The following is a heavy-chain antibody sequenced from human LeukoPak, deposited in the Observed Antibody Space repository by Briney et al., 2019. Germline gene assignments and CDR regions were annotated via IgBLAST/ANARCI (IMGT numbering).Heavy chain of an antibody. CDR1: GFTFSSYA. CDR3: ARPRLEYCSGGSCFDAFDI. V-gene: IGHV3-23*01. Sequence: GGSLRLSCAASGFTFSSYAMNWVRQAPGKGLEWVSAISGSGSTTYYADSVRGRFTISRDNSKNTLFLQMNSLTAEDTAIYSCARPRLEYCSGGSCFDAFDIWGQGTMVTVSS. J-gene: IGHJ3*02. D-gene: IGHD2-15*01. CDR2: ISGSGSTT.